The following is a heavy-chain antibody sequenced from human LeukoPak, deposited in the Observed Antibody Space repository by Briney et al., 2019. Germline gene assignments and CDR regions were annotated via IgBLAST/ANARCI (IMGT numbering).Heavy chain of an antibody. Sequence: ASVKVSCKASGYTFTDYYLHWVRQAPGQGFEWMGWINPNSGDTNYAQKFQGRVTMTGDSSISTAYMDLSGLRFDDTAVYYCARDQGVIPYYFDYWGQGALVTVSS. J-gene: IGHJ4*02. CDR2: INPNSGDT. D-gene: IGHD3-16*02. V-gene: IGHV1-2*02. CDR1: GYTFTDYY. CDR3: ARDQGVIPYYFDY.